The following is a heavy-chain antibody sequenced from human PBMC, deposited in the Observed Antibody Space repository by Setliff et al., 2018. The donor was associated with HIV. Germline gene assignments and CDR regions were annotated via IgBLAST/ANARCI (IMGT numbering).Heavy chain of an antibody. CDR2: IYYSGST. D-gene: IGHD5-18*01. J-gene: IGHJ4*02. CDR3: ARAGSYGWDY. CDR1: GGSISGYY. Sequence: PSETLSLTCTVSGGSISGYYWSWIRQPPGKGLEWIGYIYYSGSTNYNPSLKSRLTISVDPSKNQVSPKLSSVTAADTAGYYCARAGSYGWDYWGQGTLVTVSS. V-gene: IGHV4-59*01.